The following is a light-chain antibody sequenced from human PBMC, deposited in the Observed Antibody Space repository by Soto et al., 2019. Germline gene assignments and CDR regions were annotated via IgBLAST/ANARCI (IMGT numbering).Light chain of an antibody. Sequence: QSVLTQPASVSGSPGQSITISCTGTSSDVGGYNYVSWYQQHPGKAPKLMIYDVSNRPSGVSNRFSGSKSGNTASLTISGLQAEDEAGYYCSSYTSSSTLDYVFGTGTKVTVL. CDR2: DVS. CDR1: SSDVGGYNY. CDR3: SSYTSSSTLDYV. V-gene: IGLV2-14*01. J-gene: IGLJ1*01.